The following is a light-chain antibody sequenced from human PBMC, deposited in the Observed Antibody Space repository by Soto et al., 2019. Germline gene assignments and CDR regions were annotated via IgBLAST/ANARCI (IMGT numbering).Light chain of an antibody. J-gene: IGLJ2*01. CDR1: SSDVGNYNL. CDR3: CSYAGSSTLV. V-gene: IGLV2-23*02. Sequence: QAVLTQPASVSGSPGQSITISCTGTSSDVGNYNLVSWYQQHPGKAPKFMIYEVTKRPSGVSDRFSGSKSGNTAFLTISGLQTEDEADYYCCSYAGSSTLVFGGGTKLTVL. CDR2: EVT.